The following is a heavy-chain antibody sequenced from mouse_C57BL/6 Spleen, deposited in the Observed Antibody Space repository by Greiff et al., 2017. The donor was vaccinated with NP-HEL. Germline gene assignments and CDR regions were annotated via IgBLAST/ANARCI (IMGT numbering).Heavy chain of an antibody. J-gene: IGHJ4*01. CDR1: GYAFSSYW. D-gene: IGHD2-12*01. V-gene: IGHV1-80*01. CDR2: IYPGDGDT. Sequence: VQLQQSGAELVKPGASVKISCKASGYAFSSYWMNWVKQRPGKGLEWIGQIYPGDGDTNYNGKFKGKATLTADKSASTAYMQLSSLTSEDSAVYFCARYSYPFSAMDYWGQGTSVTVSS. CDR3: ARYSYPFSAMDY.